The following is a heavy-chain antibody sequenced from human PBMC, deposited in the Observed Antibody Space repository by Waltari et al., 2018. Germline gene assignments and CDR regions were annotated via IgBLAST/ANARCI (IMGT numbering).Heavy chain of an antibody. CDR1: GGTFSSYA. D-gene: IGHD5-12*01. V-gene: IGHV1-69*01. CDR3: ARDREALIVATIEDYYYGMDV. CDR2: IKPIFGTD. J-gene: IGHJ6*02. Sequence: QVQLVQSGAEVKKPGSSVTVSCKASGGTFSSYAISWVRQAPGQGLEWMGGIKPIFGTDNYGQKVQGRVTITADESTSTAYMELSSLRSEDTAVYYCARDREALIVATIEDYYYGMDVWGQGTTVTVSS.